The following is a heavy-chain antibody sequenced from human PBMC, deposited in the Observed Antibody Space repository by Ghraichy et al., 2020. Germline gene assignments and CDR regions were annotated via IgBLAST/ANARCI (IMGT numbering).Heavy chain of an antibody. CDR2: MRYDGSYE. V-gene: IGHV3-30*02. D-gene: IGHD1-20*01. CDR3: AKAGITGLDY. J-gene: IGHJ4*02. CDR1: GFTFSSFG. Sequence: GGSLRLSCAASGFTFSSFGMHWVRQAPGKGLEWVAFMRYDGSYEYYAESVKGRFTISRDNSKNTLYLQMNSLRAEDTAVYYCAKAGITGLDYWGRGTLVTVSS.